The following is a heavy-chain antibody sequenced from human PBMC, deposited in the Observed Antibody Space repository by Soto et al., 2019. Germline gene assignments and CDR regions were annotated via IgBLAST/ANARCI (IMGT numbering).Heavy chain of an antibody. V-gene: IGHV4-59*01. CDR3: ARDLHDYVSFRFDP. D-gene: IGHD3-16*01. Sequence: LSLTCTVSYGCISISYWRWIRQPPGKGLEWIGYIYYSGSTNYNPSLKSRVTISVDTSKNQFSLKLSSVTAADTAVYYCARDLHDYVSFRFDPWGQGTLVTVSS. CDR2: IYYSGST. J-gene: IGHJ5*02. CDR1: YGCISISY.